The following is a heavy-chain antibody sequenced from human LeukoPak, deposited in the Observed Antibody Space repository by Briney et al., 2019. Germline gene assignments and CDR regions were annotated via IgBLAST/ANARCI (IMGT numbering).Heavy chain of an antibody. V-gene: IGHV4-61*02. CDR1: GYSISSGYY. J-gene: IGHJ4*02. Sequence: PSETLSLTCTVSGYSISSGYYWGWIRQPAGKGLEWIGRIYTSGTTNYNPSLKSRVTISVDTSKNQFSLKLSSVTAADTAVYYCARGGYYYDSSGYFSFHSWGQGTLVTVSS. CDR3: ARGGYYYDSSGYFSFHS. D-gene: IGHD3-22*01. CDR2: IYTSGTT.